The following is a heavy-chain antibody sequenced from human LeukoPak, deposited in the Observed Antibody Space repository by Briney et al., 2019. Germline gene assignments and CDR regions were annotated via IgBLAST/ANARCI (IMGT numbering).Heavy chain of an antibody. Sequence: QSGGSLSLSFAASGSTFSSYWMSWVRQAPGKGLEWVANIKQDGSEKYYVDSVKGRFTISRDNAKNSLSLQMNSLRAEDTAVYYCARDGYSFGIDYWGQGTLVTVSS. V-gene: IGHV3-7*01. CDR2: IKQDGSEK. J-gene: IGHJ4*02. CDR1: GSTFSSYW. CDR3: ARDGYSFGIDY. D-gene: IGHD5-18*01.